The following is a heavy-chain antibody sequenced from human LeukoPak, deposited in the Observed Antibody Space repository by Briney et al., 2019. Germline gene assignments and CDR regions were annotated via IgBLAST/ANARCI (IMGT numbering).Heavy chain of an antibody. CDR2: INPSGGST. CDR3: ARGGYYDSSGPDDY. D-gene: IGHD3-22*01. J-gene: IGHJ4*02. V-gene: IGHV1-46*01. Sequence: GASVTVSFKASGYTFTSYYIHWMRQAPGQGLEWMGIINPSGGSTSYAQNFQGRVTMTRDTSTSTVYMELSSLRPEDTAVYYCARGGYYDSSGPDDYWGQGTLVTVSS. CDR1: GYTFTSYY.